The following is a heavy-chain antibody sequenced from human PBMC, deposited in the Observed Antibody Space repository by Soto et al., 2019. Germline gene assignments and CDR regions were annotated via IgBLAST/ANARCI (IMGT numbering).Heavy chain of an antibody. V-gene: IGHV3-23*01. CDR3: ARRHLYSGSYHDAFDI. D-gene: IGHD1-26*01. CDR1: GFTFSSYA. CDR2: ISGSGGST. Sequence: GGSLRLSCAASGFTFSSYAMSWVRQAPGKGLEWVSAISGSGGSTYYADPVKGRFTISRDNSKNTLYLQMNSLRAEDTAVYYCARRHLYSGSYHDAFDIWGQGTMVTVSS. J-gene: IGHJ3*02.